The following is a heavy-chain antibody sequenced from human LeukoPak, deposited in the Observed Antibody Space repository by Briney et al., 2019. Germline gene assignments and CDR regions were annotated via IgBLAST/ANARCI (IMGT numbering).Heavy chain of an antibody. Sequence: ASVKVSCKAFGYTFTSYGISWVRQAPGQGLEWMGIINPSGGSTSYAQKFQGRVTMTRDTSTSTVHMELSSLRSEDTAVYYCARSDCSGGSCGLDYWGQGTLVTVSS. CDR1: GYTFTSYG. J-gene: IGHJ4*02. CDR3: ARSDCSGGSCGLDY. D-gene: IGHD2-15*01. CDR2: INPSGGST. V-gene: IGHV1-46*01.